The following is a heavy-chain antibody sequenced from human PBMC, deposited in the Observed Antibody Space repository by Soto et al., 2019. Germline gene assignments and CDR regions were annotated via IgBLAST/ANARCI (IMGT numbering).Heavy chain of an antibody. CDR1: GFTVSSNY. CDR3: ARVGTVTQAYYYYYYMDV. J-gene: IGHJ6*03. Sequence: PGGSLRLSCAASGFTVSSNYMSLVRQAPGKGLEWVSVIYSGGSTYYADSVKGRFTISRDNSKNTLYLQMNSLRAEDTAVHYCARVGTVTQAYYYYYYMDVWGKGTTVTVSS. V-gene: IGHV3-66*01. D-gene: IGHD4-4*01. CDR2: IYSGGST.